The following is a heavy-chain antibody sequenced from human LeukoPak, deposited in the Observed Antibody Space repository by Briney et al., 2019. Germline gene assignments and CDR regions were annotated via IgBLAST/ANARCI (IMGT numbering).Heavy chain of an antibody. V-gene: IGHV1-18*04. CDR1: GFTCTNDG. J-gene: IGHJ4*02. CDR3: ARDQPAAAAN. Sequence: ASVKVSCKSSGFTCTNDGFTWVRQAPGQGLEWMGWTTAYNGNTNYAQKFQGRVTMTTDTSTRTAYMELRSLRSDDTAVYYCARDQPAAAANWGQGTLVTVSS. CDR2: TTAYNGNT. D-gene: IGHD2-2*01.